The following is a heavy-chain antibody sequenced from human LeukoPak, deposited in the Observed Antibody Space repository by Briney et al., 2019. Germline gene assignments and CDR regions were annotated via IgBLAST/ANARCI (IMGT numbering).Heavy chain of an antibody. Sequence: ASVKLSCKGFGYTFTDYSMNWVRQAPGQGLEWMGWINTNTGNPTYAQGFTGHIVFSLDTSVSTAYLQISSLKAEDTAVYYCARARGRFYDSSGPKLDYWGQGTLVTVSS. J-gene: IGHJ4*02. CDR2: INTNTGNP. CDR1: GYTFTDYS. V-gene: IGHV7-4-1*02. D-gene: IGHD3-22*01. CDR3: ARARGRFYDSSGPKLDY.